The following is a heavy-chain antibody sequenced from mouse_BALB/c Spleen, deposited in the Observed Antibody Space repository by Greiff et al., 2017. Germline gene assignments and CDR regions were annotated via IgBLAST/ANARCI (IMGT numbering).Heavy chain of an antibody. CDR2: ISTYYGNT. D-gene: IGHD2-4*01. J-gene: IGHJ4*01. V-gene: IGHV1-67*01. CDR1: GYTFTDYA. CDR3: ARSSTMITTSYAMDY. Sequence: QVQLQQSGPELVRPGVSVKISCKGSGYTFTDYAMHWVKQSHAKSLEWIGVISTYYGNTNYNQKFKGKATMTVDKSSSTAYMELARLTSEDSAIYYCARSSTMITTSYAMDYWGQGTSVTVSS.